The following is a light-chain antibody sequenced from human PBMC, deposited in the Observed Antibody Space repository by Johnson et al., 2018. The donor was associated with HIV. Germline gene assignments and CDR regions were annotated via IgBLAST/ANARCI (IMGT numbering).Light chain of an antibody. CDR3: GTWDSSLSAYV. V-gene: IGLV1-51*01. J-gene: IGLJ1*01. Sequence: HSVLTQPPSVSAAPGQKVTISCSGSSSNIGNNYVSWYQQLPGTAPKLLIYDNNKRPSGIPDRFSGSKSGTSATLGITGLQTGDGADYYCGTWDSSLSAYVFGTGTKVTVL. CDR2: DNN. CDR1: SSNIGNNY.